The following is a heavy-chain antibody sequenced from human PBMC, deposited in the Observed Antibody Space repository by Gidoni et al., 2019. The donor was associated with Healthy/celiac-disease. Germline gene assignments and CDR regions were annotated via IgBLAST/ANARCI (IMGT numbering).Heavy chain of an antibody. D-gene: IGHD2-15*01. J-gene: IGHJ4*02. CDR2: ISSSSSYI. V-gene: IGHV3-21*01. CDR3: ARAPGGRIATFDY. Sequence: EVQLVESGGGLVKPGGSLRLSCAASGFTFSSYSMNWVRQAPGKGLEWVSSISSSSSYIYYADSVKGRFTISRDNAKNSLYLQMNSLRAEDTAVYYCARAPGGRIATFDYWGQGTLVTVSS. CDR1: GFTFSSYS.